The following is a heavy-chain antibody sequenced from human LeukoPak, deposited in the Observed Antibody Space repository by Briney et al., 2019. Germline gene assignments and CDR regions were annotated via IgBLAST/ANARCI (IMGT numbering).Heavy chain of an antibody. Sequence: GESLQISCKGSGYSFTSYWIGWVRQMPGKGLEWMGIIYPGDSDTRYSPSFQGQVTISADKSISTAYLQWSSLKASDTAMYYCARHPSYCGGDCSPYYFDYWGQGTLVTVSS. J-gene: IGHJ4*02. CDR2: IYPGDSDT. CDR1: GYSFTSYW. CDR3: ARHPSYCGGDCSPYYFDY. V-gene: IGHV5-51*01. D-gene: IGHD2-21*02.